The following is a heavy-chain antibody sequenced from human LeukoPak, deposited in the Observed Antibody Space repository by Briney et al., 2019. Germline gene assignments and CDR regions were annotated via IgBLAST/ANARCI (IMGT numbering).Heavy chain of an antibody. CDR2: ISSSSSYI. V-gene: IGHV3-21*01. CDR3: ARDKSSSVATIPGY. CDR1: GFTFSSYS. J-gene: IGHJ4*02. Sequence: PGGSLRLSCAASGFTFSSYSMNWVRQAPGKGLEWVSSISSSSSYIYYADSVKGRFTISRDNAKNSLYLQMNSLRAEDTAVYYCARDKSSSVATIPGYRGQGTLVTVSS. D-gene: IGHD5-24*01.